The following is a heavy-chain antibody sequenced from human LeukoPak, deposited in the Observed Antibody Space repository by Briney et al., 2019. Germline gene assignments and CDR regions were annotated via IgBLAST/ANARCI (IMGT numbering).Heavy chain of an antibody. D-gene: IGHD4-11*01. J-gene: IGHJ2*01. V-gene: IGHV4-4*07. CDR3: ARVRAYSDFVGNFDL. CDR1: GGSVSSHY. Sequence: RPSETLSLTCTVSGGSVSSHYWGWIRQPAGKRLEWIGRIWATGSTVDNPCFRSRLTLSIDRSKSQLSLKLTSMTAADSAVHYCARVRAYSDFVGNFDLWGHGIPVTVSS. CDR2: IWATGST.